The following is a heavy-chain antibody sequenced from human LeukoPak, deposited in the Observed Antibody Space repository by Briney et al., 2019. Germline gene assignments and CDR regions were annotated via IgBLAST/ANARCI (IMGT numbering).Heavy chain of an antibody. D-gene: IGHD6-19*01. V-gene: IGHV4-59*08. J-gene: IGHJ4*02. Sequence: SETLSLTCTVSGGSMSSYYWSWIRQPPGKGLEWIGYIYYTGSTSYNPSLKSQVTISVDTSKNQFFLKLSSVTAADTAVYYCARQMAVAGDFDYWGQGTLVTVSS. CDR1: GGSMSSYY. CDR3: ARQMAVAGDFDY. CDR2: IYYTGST.